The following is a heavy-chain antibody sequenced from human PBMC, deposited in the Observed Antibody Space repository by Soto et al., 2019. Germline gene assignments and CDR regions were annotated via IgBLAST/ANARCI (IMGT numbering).Heavy chain of an antibody. V-gene: IGHV1-69*05. CDR3: AREWLGTMVRGVINASDI. D-gene: IGHD3-10*01. CDR1: GGTISGYV. CDR2: IIPIFGTA. Sequence: SVKRSCKASGGTISGYVISWGLHAPGQGLEWMGGIIPIFGTANYAQKFQGRVTITRDTSASTAYMELSSLRSEDTAVYYCAREWLGTMVRGVINASDIWGKGTMVTVSS. J-gene: IGHJ3*02.